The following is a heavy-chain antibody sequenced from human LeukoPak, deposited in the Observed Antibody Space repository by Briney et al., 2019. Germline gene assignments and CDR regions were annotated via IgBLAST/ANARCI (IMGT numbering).Heavy chain of an antibody. CDR3: ARAITMRIDAFDI. J-gene: IGHJ3*02. D-gene: IGHD3-22*01. V-gene: IGHV3-7*01. CDR1: GFTFSSYW. Sequence: GGSLRLSCAASGFTFSSYWMSWVRQAPGKGLEWVANIKQDGSEKYYVDSVKGRFTISRDNAKNSLYLQMNSLRAEDTAVYYCARAITMRIDAFDIWGQGTMVTVSS. CDR2: IKQDGSEK.